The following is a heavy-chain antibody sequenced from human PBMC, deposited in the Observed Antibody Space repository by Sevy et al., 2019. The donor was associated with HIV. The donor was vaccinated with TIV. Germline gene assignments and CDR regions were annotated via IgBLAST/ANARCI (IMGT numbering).Heavy chain of an antibody. CDR3: ARGSIAVAGDAFDI. D-gene: IGHD6-19*01. V-gene: IGHV3-21*01. CDR1: GFTFSSYS. CDR2: ISSSSSYI. J-gene: IGHJ3*02. Sequence: GGSLRLSCAASGFTFSSYSMNWVRQAPGKGLEWVSSISSSSSYIYYADSAKGRFTISRDNAKNSLYLQMNSLRAEDTAVYYCARGSIAVAGDAFDIWGQGTMVTVSS.